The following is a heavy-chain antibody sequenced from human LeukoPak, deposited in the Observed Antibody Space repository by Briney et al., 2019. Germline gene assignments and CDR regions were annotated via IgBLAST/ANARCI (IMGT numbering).Heavy chain of an antibody. J-gene: IGHJ3*02. CDR1: GFTFSSYA. CDR2: ISYDGSNK. CDR3: AKAESGWETDGFDI. D-gene: IGHD6-19*01. Sequence: PGGSLRLSCAASGFTFSSYAMHWVRQAPGKGLEWVAVISYDGSNKYYADSVKGRFTISRDNSKNTLYLQMNSLRAEDTAVYYCAKAESGWETDGFDIWGQGTMVTVSS. V-gene: IGHV3-30*18.